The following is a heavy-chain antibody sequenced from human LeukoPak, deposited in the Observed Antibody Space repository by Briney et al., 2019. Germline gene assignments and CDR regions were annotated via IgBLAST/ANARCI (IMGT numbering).Heavy chain of an antibody. J-gene: IGHJ4*02. CDR2: ISGSGGST. CDR1: GFTFNTYG. CDR3: AKDGTVGEVDY. D-gene: IGHD4-17*01. Sequence: PGGSLRLSCAASGFTFNTYGMNWVRQAPGKGLEWVSAISGSGGSTYYADSVKGRFTISRDNSKNTLYLQMNSLRAEDTAVYYCAKDGTVGEVDYWGQGTLVTVSS. V-gene: IGHV3-23*01.